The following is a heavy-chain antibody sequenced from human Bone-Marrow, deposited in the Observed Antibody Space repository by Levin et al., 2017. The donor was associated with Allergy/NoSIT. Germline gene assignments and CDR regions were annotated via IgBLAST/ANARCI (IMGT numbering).Heavy chain of an antibody. CDR1: GFTFSSYG. V-gene: IGHV3-30*03. CDR2: ISYDGSNK. D-gene: IGHD6-19*01. Sequence: GGSLRLSCAASGFTFSSYGMHWVRQAPGKGLEWVAVISYDGSNKYYADSVKGRFTISRDNSKNTLYLQMNSLRAEDTAVYYCASRAPLYSSTMGAYFDYWGQGTLVTVSS. J-gene: IGHJ4*02. CDR3: ASRAPLYSSTMGAYFDY.